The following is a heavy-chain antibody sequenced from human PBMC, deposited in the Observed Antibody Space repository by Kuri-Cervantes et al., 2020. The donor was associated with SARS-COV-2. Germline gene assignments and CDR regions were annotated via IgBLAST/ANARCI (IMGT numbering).Heavy chain of an antibody. CDR3: ARVTVTMIVGGYWFDL. CDR1: GITVNSNY. D-gene: IGHD3-22*01. Sequence: GGSLRLSCAPSGITVNSNYMSWVRQAPGKGLEWVSIIYTGGDTYYADSVKGRFTIARDISKNTLYLQLNSLKNEDTAVYYCARVTVTMIVGGYWFDLWGQGTLVTVSS. J-gene: IGHJ5*02. V-gene: IGHV3-53*01. CDR2: IYTGGDT.